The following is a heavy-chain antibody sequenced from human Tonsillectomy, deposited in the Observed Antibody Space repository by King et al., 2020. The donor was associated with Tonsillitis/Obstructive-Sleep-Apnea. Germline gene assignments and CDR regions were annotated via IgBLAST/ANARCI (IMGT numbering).Heavy chain of an antibody. J-gene: IGHJ6*03. CDR2: IYPGDSDT. CDR3: ASHSSRPHGDYYYYYMDV. D-gene: IGHD6-6*01. CDR1: GYSFTSYW. V-gene: IGHV5-51*01. Sequence: QLVQSGAEVKKPGESLKISCQGSGYSFTSYWIGWVRQMPGKGLEWMGIIYPGDSDTRYSPSFQGQVTISADKSINTAYLQWSSLKASDTAMYYCASHSSRPHGDYYYYYMDVWGKGTTVTVSS.